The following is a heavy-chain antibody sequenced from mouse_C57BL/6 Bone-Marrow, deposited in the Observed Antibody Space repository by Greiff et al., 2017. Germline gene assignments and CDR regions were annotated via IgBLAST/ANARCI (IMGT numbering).Heavy chain of an antibody. V-gene: IGHV1-81*01. CDR1: GYTFTSYG. Sequence: QVQLQQSGAELARPGASVKLSCKASGYTFTSYGISWVKQRTGQGLEWIGEIYPRSGNTYYNEKFKGKDTLTADKSSSTAYMELRSLTSEDSAVYFCARGVTTGFACWGQGTLVTVSA. CDR3: ARGVTTGFAC. D-gene: IGHD2-2*01. CDR2: IYPRSGNT. J-gene: IGHJ3*01.